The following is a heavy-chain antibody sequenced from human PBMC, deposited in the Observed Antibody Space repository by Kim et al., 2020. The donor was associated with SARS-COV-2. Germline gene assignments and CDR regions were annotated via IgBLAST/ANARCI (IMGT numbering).Heavy chain of an antibody. CDR2: IWYDGSNK. J-gene: IGHJ6*02. Sequence: GGSLRLSCAASGFTFSSYGMHWVRQAPGKGLEWVAVIWYDGSNKYYADSVNGRFTISRDNSKNTLYLQMNSLRAEDTAVYYCARDGGYSYGDSNYYYYGMDVWGQGTTVTVSS. D-gene: IGHD5-18*01. CDR3: ARDGGYSYGDSNYYYYGMDV. CDR1: GFTFSSYG. V-gene: IGHV3-33*08.